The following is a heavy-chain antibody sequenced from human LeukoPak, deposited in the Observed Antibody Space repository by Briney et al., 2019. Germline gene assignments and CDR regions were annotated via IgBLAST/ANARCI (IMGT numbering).Heavy chain of an antibody. J-gene: IGHJ6*03. CDR2: ISYDGSNK. D-gene: IGHD5-12*01. Sequence: GGSLRLSCAASGFTFSSYGMHWVRQAPGKGLEWVAVISYDGSNKYYADSVKGRFTISRDNSKNTLYLQMKSLRAEDTAVYYCAKGGGYEAQYYYYYLDVWGKGTTVTISS. CDR1: GFTFSSYG. CDR3: AKGGGYEAQYYYYYLDV. V-gene: IGHV3-30*18.